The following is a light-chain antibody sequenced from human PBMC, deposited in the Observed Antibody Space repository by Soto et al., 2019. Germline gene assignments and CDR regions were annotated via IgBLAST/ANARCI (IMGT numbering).Light chain of an antibody. CDR1: SSNIGSNT. Sequence: QSVLTQPPSTSGTPGQRVTISCSGSSSNIGSNTVHWYQQIPGTAPKLLIYTNNQRSSGVSDRFSGSKSDTSASLVISGLQSEDEDDYYCATWDNGLTGVVFGGGTKLTVL. J-gene: IGLJ2*01. V-gene: IGLV1-44*01. CDR3: ATWDNGLTGVV. CDR2: TNN.